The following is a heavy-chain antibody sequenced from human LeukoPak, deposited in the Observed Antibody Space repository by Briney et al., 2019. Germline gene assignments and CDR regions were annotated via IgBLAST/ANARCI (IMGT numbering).Heavy chain of an antibody. Sequence: ASVKVSCKASGYTFTSYYMHWVRQAPGQGLEWMGIINPSGGSTSYAQKFQGRVTMTRDTSTSTVYMELSSLRSEDTAVYYCARGYCSSTSCYGYWFDPWGQETLVTVSS. J-gene: IGHJ5*02. CDR3: ARGYCSSTSCYGYWFDP. CDR2: INPSGGST. V-gene: IGHV1-46*01. CDR1: GYTFTSYY. D-gene: IGHD2-2*01.